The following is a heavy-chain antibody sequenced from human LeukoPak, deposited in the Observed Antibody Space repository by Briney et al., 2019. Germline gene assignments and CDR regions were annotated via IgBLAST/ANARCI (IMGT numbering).Heavy chain of an antibody. CDR3: ARDSGGYNRPVES. Sequence: GGSLRLSCATSGFTFSNYAMSWVRQAPGKGLEWVSGTGGDGVYTRCAESVKGRFTISRDNSKNTLYLQMHSLKVEDTAVYYCARDSGGYNRPVESWGQGTLVTVSS. D-gene: IGHD5-12*01. V-gene: IGHV3-23*01. CDR2: TGGDGVYT. J-gene: IGHJ1*01. CDR1: GFTFSNYA.